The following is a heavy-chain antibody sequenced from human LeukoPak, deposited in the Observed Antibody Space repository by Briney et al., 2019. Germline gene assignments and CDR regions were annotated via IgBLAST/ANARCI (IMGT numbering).Heavy chain of an antibody. Sequence: GASVKVSCKASGYTFTSYAMHWVRQAPGQRLEWTGWINAGNGNTKYSQKFQGRVTITRDTSASTAYMELSSLRSEDTAVYYCAREPYYDFWSGPDYWGQGTLVTVSS. CDR1: GYTFTSYA. D-gene: IGHD3-3*01. J-gene: IGHJ4*02. CDR3: AREPYYDFWSGPDY. CDR2: INAGNGNT. V-gene: IGHV1-3*01.